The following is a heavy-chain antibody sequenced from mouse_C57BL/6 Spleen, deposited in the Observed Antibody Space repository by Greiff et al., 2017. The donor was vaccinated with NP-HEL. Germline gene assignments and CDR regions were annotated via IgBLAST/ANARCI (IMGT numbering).Heavy chain of an antibody. CDR3: ARSMGRGFAY. CDR1: GYAFSSYW. Sequence: VQGVESGAELVKPGASVKISCKASGYAFSSYWMNWVKQRPGKGLEWIGQIYPGDGDTNYNGKFKGKATLTADKSSSTAYMQLSSLTSEDSAVYFCARSMGRGFAYWGQGTLVTVSA. J-gene: IGHJ3*01. V-gene: IGHV1-80*01. D-gene: IGHD4-1*01. CDR2: IYPGDGDT.